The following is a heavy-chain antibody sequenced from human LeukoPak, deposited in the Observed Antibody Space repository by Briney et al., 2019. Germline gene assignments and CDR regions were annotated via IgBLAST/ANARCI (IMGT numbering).Heavy chain of an antibody. V-gene: IGHV4-39*01. CDR2: IYDSGST. D-gene: IGHD3-3*01. CDR1: GGSIRSSYYY. Sequence: SETLSLTCTVSGGSIRSSYYYWGWIRQPPGKGLEWIGSIYDSGSTYYNPSLKSRVTISVDTSKNQFSLKLNSVTAADTAVYYCARSGVTTKGDYDFWSGYSGSWFDPWGQGTLVTVSS. J-gene: IGHJ5*02. CDR3: ARSGVTTKGDYDFWSGYSGSWFDP.